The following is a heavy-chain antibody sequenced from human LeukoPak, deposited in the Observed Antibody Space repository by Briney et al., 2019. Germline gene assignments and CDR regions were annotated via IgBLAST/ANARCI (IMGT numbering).Heavy chain of an antibody. D-gene: IGHD4-17*01. CDR2: IYSGGSA. J-gene: IGHJ6*02. CDR1: GFTFSSYS. Sequence: AGGSLRLSCAASGFTFSSYSMNWVRQAPGKGLEWVSVIYSGGSAYYADSVKGRFTISRDNSKNTLYLQMNSLRAEDTAVYYCATTWMGDYGDYLDALYYYYGMDVWGQGTTVTVSS. V-gene: IGHV3-53*01. CDR3: ATTWMGDYGDYLDALYYYYGMDV.